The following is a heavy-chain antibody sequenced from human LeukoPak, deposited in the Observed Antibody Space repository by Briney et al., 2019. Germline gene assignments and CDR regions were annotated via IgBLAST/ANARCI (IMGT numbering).Heavy chain of an antibody. J-gene: IGHJ4*02. CDR1: GSTFSPYS. D-gene: IGHD4-17*01. V-gene: IGHV3-64*01. CDR3: ARGRDYPYYFDY. CDR2: ISSNGGST. Sequence: GGSLRLSCAASGSTFSPYSMHWVRQAPGKGLEYVSTISSNGGSTYYANSVKGRFTISRDNSKSTLYLQMGSLRADDMAVYYCARGRDYPYYFDYWGQGALVTVSS.